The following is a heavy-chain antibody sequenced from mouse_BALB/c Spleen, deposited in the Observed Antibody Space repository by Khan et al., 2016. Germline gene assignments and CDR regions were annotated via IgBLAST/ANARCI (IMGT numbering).Heavy chain of an antibody. Sequence: EVKLLESGGGLVQPGGSLKVSCAASGFDFSRYRMSWVRQAPGKGLEWIGEINPDSSTINYTPSLKDKFIISRDNAKNTLYLQMSKVRSEDTALYYCARHYDYGGGFTYWGQGTLVTVSA. CDR2: INPDSSTI. CDR3: ARHYDYGGGFTY. D-gene: IGHD2-4*01. CDR1: GFDFSRYR. J-gene: IGHJ3*01. V-gene: IGHV4-1*02.